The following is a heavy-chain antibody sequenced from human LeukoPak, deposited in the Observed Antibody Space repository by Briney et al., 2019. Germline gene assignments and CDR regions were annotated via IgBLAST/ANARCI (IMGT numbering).Heavy chain of an antibody. J-gene: IGHJ4*02. CDR1: GFIFTIYA. CDR2: FCDSDGST. D-gene: IGHD1-26*01. CDR3: AKDLWGSGSLLDY. V-gene: IGHV3-23*01. Sequence: GGSLSLLCAASGFIFTIYAMIWVREAPGEGLEWVSAFCDSDGSTYYANSVKRRFTISRDNSKNTLYLQMNSLRAEDTAVHYCAKDLWGSGSLLDYWGQGTLVTVSS.